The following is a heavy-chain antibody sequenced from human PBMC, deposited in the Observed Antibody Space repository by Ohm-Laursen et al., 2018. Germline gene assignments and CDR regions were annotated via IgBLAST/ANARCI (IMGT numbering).Heavy chain of an antibody. CDR1: GFTFSSYG. CDR3: ARSKGGYCSSTSCYLAYFQH. D-gene: IGHD2-2*01. CDR2: IWYDGSNK. Sequence: SLRFSCAASGFTFSSYGMHWVRQAPGKGLEWVAVIWYDGSNKYYADSVKGRFTISRDNSKNTLYLQMNSLRAEDTAVYYCARSKGGYCSSTSCYLAYFQHWGQGTLVTVSS. V-gene: IGHV3-33*01. J-gene: IGHJ1*01.